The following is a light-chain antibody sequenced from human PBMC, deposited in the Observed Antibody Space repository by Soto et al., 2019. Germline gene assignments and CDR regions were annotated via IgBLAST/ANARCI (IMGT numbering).Light chain of an antibody. CDR3: SSYTSSSTWV. CDR2: EVR. J-gene: IGLJ7*01. V-gene: IGLV2-14*01. CDR1: MRDVGGYNL. Sequence: QSALTQPASVSGSPGQSITISCAGTMRDVGGYNLVSWYQQHPGRAPQLILYEVRNRPSGISFRFSGSKSGNTASLTISGLQAEDEADYYCSSYTSSSTWVFGGGTQLTVL.